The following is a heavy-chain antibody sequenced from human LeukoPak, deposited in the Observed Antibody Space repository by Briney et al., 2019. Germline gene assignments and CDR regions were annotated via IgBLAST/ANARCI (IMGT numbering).Heavy chain of an antibody. V-gene: IGHV3-23*01. CDR1: GFTFSNYA. Sequence: GSLRLSCAASGFTFSNYAMSWVGQAPGRGLEWVSGVSGSGGSTYYADSVKGRFTISRDNSKNTLYLQMNSLKAEDTAVYYCAKDKHGYTYITAFDYWGQGALVTVSS. CDR2: VSGSGGST. J-gene: IGHJ4*02. CDR3: AKDKHGYTYITAFDY. D-gene: IGHD5-18*01.